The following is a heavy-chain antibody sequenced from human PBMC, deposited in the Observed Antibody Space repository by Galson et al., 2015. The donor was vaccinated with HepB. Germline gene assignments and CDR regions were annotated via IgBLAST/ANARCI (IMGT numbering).Heavy chain of an antibody. CDR3: AQDKRSISARHVSYYYYGMDV. CDR1: GLIFSEYS. V-gene: IGHV3-30*18. D-gene: IGHD6-6*01. J-gene: IGHJ6*02. CDR2: VSYDGSNK. Sequence: SLRLSCAASGLIFSEYSMHWVRQAPGKGLGWVAVVSYDGSNKNYADSVKSRFTISRDNSKNTLFLQMKSMRGEDTAVYYCAQDKRSISARHVSYYYYGMDVWGQGTTVTVSS.